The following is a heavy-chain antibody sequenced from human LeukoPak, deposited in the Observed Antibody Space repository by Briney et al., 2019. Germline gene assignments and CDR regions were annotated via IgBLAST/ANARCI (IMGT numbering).Heavy chain of an antibody. V-gene: IGHV3-7*03. CDR3: ARVEDSGYDFFDY. Sequence: GGSLRLSCAASGFTFSSYWMSWVRHAPGKGLEWVANIKQDGSEKYYVDSVKGRFTISRDNAKNSLYLQMNSLRAEDTAVYYCARVEDSGYDFFDYWGQGTLVTVSS. CDR1: GFTFSSYW. CDR2: IKQDGSEK. D-gene: IGHD5-12*01. J-gene: IGHJ4*02.